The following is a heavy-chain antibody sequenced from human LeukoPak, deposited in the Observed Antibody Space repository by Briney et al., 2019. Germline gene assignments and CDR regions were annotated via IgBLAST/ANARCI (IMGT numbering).Heavy chain of an antibody. D-gene: IGHD3-10*01. CDR1: DGSISSSDYY. CDR3: ARGSSGVRGVPSLDY. Sequence: PSETLSLTCTVSDGSISSSDYYWSWIRQPPGKGLEWIGYIYYSGTTNYNPSLKSRVTISVDTSKNQFSLKLSSVTAADTAVYYCARGSSGVRGVPSLDYWGQGTLVTVSS. J-gene: IGHJ4*02. V-gene: IGHV4-61*08. CDR2: IYYSGTT.